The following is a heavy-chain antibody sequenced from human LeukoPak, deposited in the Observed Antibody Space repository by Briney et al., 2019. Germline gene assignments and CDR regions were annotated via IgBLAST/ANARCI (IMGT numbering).Heavy chain of an antibody. Sequence: SVKVSCKASGGTFSSYAINWVRQAPGQGFEWIGGVIPIFGAAHYAQKFQGRVAITADESTSTAYTELNSLRSEDTAVYYCVRDFNGYSSSPAYWGQGTLVTVSS. CDR3: VRDFNGYSSSPAY. CDR2: VIPIFGAA. J-gene: IGHJ4*02. CDR1: GGTFSSYA. D-gene: IGHD6-6*01. V-gene: IGHV1-69*13.